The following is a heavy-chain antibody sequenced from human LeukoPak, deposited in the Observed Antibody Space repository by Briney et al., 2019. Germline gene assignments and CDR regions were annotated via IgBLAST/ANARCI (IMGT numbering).Heavy chain of an antibody. CDR2: INPNSGGT. J-gene: IGHJ4*02. D-gene: IGHD3-22*01. Sequence: ASVKVSCKASGYTFTGYYMHWVRQAPGQGLEWMGWINPNSGGTNYAQKFQGRVTMTRDTSISTAYMELSRLRSDDTAVYYCARDYYDSSGYPTQFDYWGQGTLVTVSS. CDR1: GYTFTGYY. CDR3: ARDYYDSSGYPTQFDY. V-gene: IGHV1-2*02.